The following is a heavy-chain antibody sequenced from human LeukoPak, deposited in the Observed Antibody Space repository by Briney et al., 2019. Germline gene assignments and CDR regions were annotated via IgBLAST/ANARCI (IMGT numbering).Heavy chain of an antibody. J-gene: IGHJ4*02. CDR3: ARVAYCSSTSCYTRRYFDY. D-gene: IGHD2-2*02. CDR1: GYTFTSYG. CDR2: ISAYNGNT. Sequence: ASVKVSCKASGYTFTSYGISWVRQAPGQGLEWMGWISAYNGNTNYAQKFQGRVTITADESTSTAYMELSSLRSEDTAVYYCARVAYCSSTSCYTRRYFDYWGQGTLVTVSS. V-gene: IGHV1-18*01.